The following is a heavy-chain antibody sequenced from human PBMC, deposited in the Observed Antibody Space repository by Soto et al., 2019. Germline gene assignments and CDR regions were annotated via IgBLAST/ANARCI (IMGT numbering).Heavy chain of an antibody. CDR2: IYWDDDK. CDR1: GLSLTTNGLS. Sequence: QITLKESGPTLVKPTQTLTLTCAFSGLSLTTNGLSVGWVRQPPGKALEWLALIYWDDDKRYSPSLKSRLTITRDTSKNQVVLTMTNLDPVDTATYSCAHSSTDLNHAMDVWGQGTTVSVSS. D-gene: IGHD3-3*01. J-gene: IGHJ6*02. CDR3: AHSSTDLNHAMDV. V-gene: IGHV2-5*02.